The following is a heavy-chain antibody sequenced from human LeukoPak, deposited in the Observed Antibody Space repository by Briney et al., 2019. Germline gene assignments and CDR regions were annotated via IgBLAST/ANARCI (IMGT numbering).Heavy chain of an antibody. Sequence: GGSLRLSCVASGFTFSSYWMSWVRQASGKGLEWVANIKQDGSEKYYVDSVKGRFTISRDNAKNSLHLQVSSLRAEDTAVYYCARGRQQMTYFDYWGQGTLVTVSS. V-gene: IGHV3-7*03. CDR3: ARGRQQMTYFDY. CDR2: IKQDGSEK. D-gene: IGHD6-13*01. J-gene: IGHJ4*02. CDR1: GFTFSSYW.